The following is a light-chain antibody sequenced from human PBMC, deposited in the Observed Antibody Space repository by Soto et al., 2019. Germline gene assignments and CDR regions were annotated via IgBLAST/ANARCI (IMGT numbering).Light chain of an antibody. J-gene: IGLJ3*02. CDR2: MND. CDR1: SSDVGSYNL. V-gene: IGLV1-47*01. Sequence: QSALTQPASVSGSPGQSITISCTGTSSDVGSYNLVSWYQQLPGTAPKLLIYMNDQRPSGVPDRFSGSKSGTSASLAISGLRSEDEADYFCATWDDSLISPVFGGGTKLTVL. CDR3: ATWDDSLISPV.